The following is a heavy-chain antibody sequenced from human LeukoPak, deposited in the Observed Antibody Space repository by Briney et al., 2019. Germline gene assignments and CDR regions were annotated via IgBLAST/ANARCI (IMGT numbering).Heavy chain of an antibody. CDR1: GGPISGGGYY. J-gene: IGHJ6*02. Sequence: PSETLSLTCTVSGGPISGGGYYWSWIRQHPGKGLEWFGYIYYSGSTYYNPSLKSRVTISVDTSKNQFSLKLSSVTAADTAVYYCARGDGYNFNGMDVWGQGTTVTVS. CDR2: IYYSGST. CDR3: ARGDGYNFNGMDV. V-gene: IGHV4-31*03. D-gene: IGHD5-24*01.